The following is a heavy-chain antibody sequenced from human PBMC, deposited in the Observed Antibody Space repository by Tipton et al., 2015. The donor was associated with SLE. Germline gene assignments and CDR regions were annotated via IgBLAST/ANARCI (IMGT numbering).Heavy chain of an antibody. CDR2: IYTSGST. D-gene: IGHD3-22*01. CDR1: GGSISSSSYY. J-gene: IGHJ4*02. V-gene: IGHV4-61*09. Sequence: TLSLTCTVSGGSISSSSYYWSWIRQPPGKGLEWIGYIYTSGSTNYNPSLKSRVTISVDTSKNQFSLKLSSVTAADTAVYYCARLYYYDSSFDYWGQGTLVTVSS. CDR3: ARLYYYDSSFDY.